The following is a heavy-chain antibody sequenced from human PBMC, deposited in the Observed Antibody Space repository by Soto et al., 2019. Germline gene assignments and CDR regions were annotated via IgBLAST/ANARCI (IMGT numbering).Heavy chain of an antibody. CDR2: ISSSSSIT. CDR3: ARDPGGCSGGSCYSWYFDY. D-gene: IGHD2-15*01. V-gene: IGHV3-48*01. Sequence: ESGGGLVQPGGSLRLSCAASGFTFSSYSMNWVRQAPGKGLEWVSYISSSSSITYYADSVKGRFTISRDNAKNSVYLQMNSLRAEDTAVYYCARDPGGCSGGSCYSWYFDYWGQGTLVTVSS. CDR1: GFTFSSYS. J-gene: IGHJ4*02.